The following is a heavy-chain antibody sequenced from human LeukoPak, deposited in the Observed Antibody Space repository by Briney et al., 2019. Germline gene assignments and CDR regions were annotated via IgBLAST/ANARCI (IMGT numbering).Heavy chain of an antibody. CDR2: IYSGGST. CDR3: ARNRIAAAGGFDP. CDR1: GFTVSSNY. Sequence: GGSLRLSCAASGFTVSSNYMSWVRQAPGKGPERVSVIYSGGSTYYADSVKGRFTISRDNSKNTLYLQMNSLRAEDTAVYYCARNRIAAAGGFDPWGQGTLVTVSS. J-gene: IGHJ5*02. D-gene: IGHD6-13*01. V-gene: IGHV3-66*02.